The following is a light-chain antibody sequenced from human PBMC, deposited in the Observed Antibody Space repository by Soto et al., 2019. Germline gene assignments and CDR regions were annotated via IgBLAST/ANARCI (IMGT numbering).Light chain of an antibody. CDR3: QKRSNWPSLT. V-gene: IGKV3D-20*02. CDR2: DAS. J-gene: IGKJ4*01. CDR1: QSVSSSY. Sequence: EIALTQSPGTLSLSPGERATLSCRASQSVSSSYLAWYQQKPGQAPRLLISDASNRATGIPARFSGSGPETEFTITIRSIETEDSAVYYCQKRSNWPSLTFGGGTKVDIK.